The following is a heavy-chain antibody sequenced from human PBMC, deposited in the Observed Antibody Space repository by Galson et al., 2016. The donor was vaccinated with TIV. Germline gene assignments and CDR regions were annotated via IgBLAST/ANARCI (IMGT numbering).Heavy chain of an antibody. Sequence: SLRLSCAASGFAFSTYAMNWVRQPPGKGLEWVSTIGPGNDVHYADSVNGRFTISRDNSESTLFLQMNSLRAEDTAVYYCAKYVITIPVAGFDYWGQGALVTVSS. CDR2: IGPGNDV. D-gene: IGHD6-13*01. J-gene: IGHJ4*02. CDR1: GFAFSTYA. CDR3: AKYVITIPVAGFDY. V-gene: IGHV3-23*01.